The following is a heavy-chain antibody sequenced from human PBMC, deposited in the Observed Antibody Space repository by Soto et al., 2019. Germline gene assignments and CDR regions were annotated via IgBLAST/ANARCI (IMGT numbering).Heavy chain of an antibody. V-gene: IGHV1-18*01. D-gene: IGHD5-18*01. CDR2: ISTYNVDI. Sequence: QVHLVQSGAEVKKPGASLKVSCKASGYTFTSYGIVWVRQAPGQGLEWMGWISTYNVDIKYAQKFKGRVTMSTDTSTTTAYMELTSLTSDDTATYYCARGGFAYGYLDFWGQGTLATVSS. J-gene: IGHJ4*02. CDR1: GYTFTSYG. CDR3: ARGGFAYGYLDF.